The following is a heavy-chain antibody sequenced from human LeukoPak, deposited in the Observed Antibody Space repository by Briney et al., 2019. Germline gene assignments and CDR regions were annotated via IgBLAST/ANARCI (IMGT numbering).Heavy chain of an antibody. CDR3: ARDVLLWFGELLSDY. CDR1: GYTFTSYA. J-gene: IGHJ4*02. V-gene: IGHV1-3*01. D-gene: IGHD3-10*01. Sequence: GASVKVSCKASGYTFTSYAMHWVRQAPGQRLEWMGWINAGNGSTKYSQKFQGRVTITRDTSASTAYMELSSLRSEDTAVYYCARDVLLWFGELLSDYWGQGTLVTVSS. CDR2: INAGNGST.